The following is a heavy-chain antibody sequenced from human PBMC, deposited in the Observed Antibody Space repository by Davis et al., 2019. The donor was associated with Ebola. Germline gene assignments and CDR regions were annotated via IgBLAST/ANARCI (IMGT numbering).Heavy chain of an antibody. J-gene: IGHJ4*02. CDR1: GFTFSSYG. D-gene: IGHD3-3*01. V-gene: IGHV3-33*01. Sequence: GESLKISCAASGFTFSSYGMHWVRQAPGKGLEWVAVIWYDGSNKYYADSVKGRFTISRDNSKNTLYLQMNSLRAEDTAVYYCARDRAIFGVVITHWGQGTLVTVSS. CDR2: IWYDGSNK. CDR3: ARDRAIFGVVITH.